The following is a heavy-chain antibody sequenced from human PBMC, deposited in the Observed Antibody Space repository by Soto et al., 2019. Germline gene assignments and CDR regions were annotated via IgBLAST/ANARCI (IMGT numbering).Heavy chain of an antibody. J-gene: IGHJ5*02. D-gene: IGHD3-10*01. Sequence: EVQLVQSGAEVKKPGESLKISCKGSGYNLTTYWIGWVRQMPGKGLEWMGIIYPGDYDTRYSPSFHGRVTISADKSISTAYLQWSSLKASDTSMYYCARHGCGSGSLYNWFDPWGQGTLVTVSS. V-gene: IGHV5-51*01. CDR2: IYPGDYDT. CDR3: ARHGCGSGSLYNWFDP. CDR1: GYNLTTYW.